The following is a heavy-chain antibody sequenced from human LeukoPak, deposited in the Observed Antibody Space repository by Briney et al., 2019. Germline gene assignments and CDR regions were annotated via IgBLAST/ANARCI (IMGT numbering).Heavy chain of an antibody. J-gene: IGHJ4*02. D-gene: IGHD2-2*01. CDR2: IYSGAST. CDR3: ARQCSITSCL. V-gene: IGHV3-53*01. CDR1: GFTVSTKY. Sequence: PGGSLRLSCAASGFTVSTKYMSWVRQAPGKGLEWVSVIYSGASTYYIDSVKGRFTISRDNSKNTLYLQMNSLRAEDTAVYYCARQCSITSCLWGQGTLVTVSS.